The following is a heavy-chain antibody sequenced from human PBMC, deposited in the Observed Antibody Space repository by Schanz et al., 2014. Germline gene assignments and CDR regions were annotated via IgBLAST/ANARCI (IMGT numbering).Heavy chain of an antibody. CDR1: GFTFSSYG. J-gene: IGHJ5*02. D-gene: IGHD3-10*01. V-gene: IGHV3-30*02. CDR2: IRFDGSDK. CDR3: AKDKLATYRGSGYNWFDP. Sequence: QVQLVESGGGVVQPGGSLRLSCAASGFTFSSYGMHWVRQAPGKGLEWVTFIRFDGSDKYYADSVKGRFSVSRDNSKNTLSXQMNSMRADDTAVYYCAKDKLATYRGSGYNWFDPWGQGTLVTVSS.